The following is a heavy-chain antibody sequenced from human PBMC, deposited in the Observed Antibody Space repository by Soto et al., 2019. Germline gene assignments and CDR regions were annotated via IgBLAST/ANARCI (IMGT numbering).Heavy chain of an antibody. D-gene: IGHD3-22*01. CDR2: IYYSGST. J-gene: IGHJ5*02. CDR3: ARGGRYYYDSSGYYAGLRVFRDWFDP. CDR1: GGSISSSSYY. Sequence: SETLSLTCTVSGGSISSSSYYWGWIRQPPGKGLEWIGSIYYSGSTYYNPSLKSRVTISVDTSKNQFSLKLSSVTAADTAVYYCARGGRYYYDSSGYYAGLRVFRDWFDPWGQGTLVTVSS. V-gene: IGHV4-39*01.